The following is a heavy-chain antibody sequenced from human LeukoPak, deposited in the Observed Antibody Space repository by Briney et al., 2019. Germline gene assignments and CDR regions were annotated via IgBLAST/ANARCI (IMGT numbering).Heavy chain of an antibody. CDR2: ISSSNSYI. D-gene: IGHD4-17*01. V-gene: IGHV3-21*04. J-gene: IGHJ6*03. CDR1: GFTFSIYT. Sequence: GGSLRLSCAASGFTFSIYTMNWVRQAPGKGLEWVSSISSSNSYIYYADSVKGRFTISRDNSENTLYLQMNSLRAEDTAVYYCAKSSGYGDYGYYYYYMDVWGKGTTVTISS. CDR3: AKSSGYGDYGYYYYYMDV.